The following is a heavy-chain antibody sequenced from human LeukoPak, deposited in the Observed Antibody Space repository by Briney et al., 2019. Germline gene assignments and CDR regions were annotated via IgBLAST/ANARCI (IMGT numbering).Heavy chain of an antibody. V-gene: IGHV3-66*01. D-gene: IGHD3-10*01. CDR1: GFTVSSNY. Sequence: GGSLRLSCAASGFTVSSNYMSWVRQAPGKGLEWVSVIYSGGSTYYADSVKGRFTISRDNSKNTLYLQMNSLRAEDTAVYYCARMANYGQNDGFDYWGQGTLVTVSS. CDR2: IYSGGST. J-gene: IGHJ4*02. CDR3: ARMANYGQNDGFDY.